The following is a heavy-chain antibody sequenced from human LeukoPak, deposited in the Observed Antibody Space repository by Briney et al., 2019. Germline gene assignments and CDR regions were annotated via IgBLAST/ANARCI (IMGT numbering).Heavy chain of an antibody. CDR2: IHHSGSS. Sequence: SQTRSLTCTVSADSLSSGGHYWAWIRQLPGKGLESIGFIHHSGSSRHNPSLKDRVASSVDASRKQFALRLSSVTAADTAIYYCARGGNRFGGFYFDYWGQGIQVIVSS. CDR1: ADSLSSGGHY. J-gene: IGHJ4*02. D-gene: IGHD3-10*01. CDR3: ARGGNRFGGFYFDY. V-gene: IGHV4-31*03.